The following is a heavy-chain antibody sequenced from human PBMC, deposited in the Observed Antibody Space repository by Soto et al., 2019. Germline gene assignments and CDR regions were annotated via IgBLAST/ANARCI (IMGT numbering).Heavy chain of an antibody. Sequence: ASVKVSCKASGYTFTSYDINWVRQATGQGLEWMGWMNPNSGNTGYAQKFQGRVTMTRNTSISTAYMELSSLRSEDTAVYYCARGAGDYDFWSGYSNFDYWGQGTLVTVSS. CDR2: MNPNSGNT. CDR1: GYTFTSYD. D-gene: IGHD3-3*01. CDR3: ARGAGDYDFWSGYSNFDY. V-gene: IGHV1-8*01. J-gene: IGHJ4*02.